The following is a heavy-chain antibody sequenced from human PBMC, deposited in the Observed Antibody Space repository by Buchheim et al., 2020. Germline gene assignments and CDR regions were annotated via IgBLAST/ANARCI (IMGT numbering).Heavy chain of an antibody. CDR2: INHSGST. CDR3: ATSRGVYAKYYYYYYGMDV. V-gene: IGHV4-34*01. Sequence: QVQLQQWGAGLLKPSETLSLTCAVYGGSFSGYYWSWIRQPPGKGLEWIGEINHSGSTNYNPSLKSRVTISVDTSKNQFSLKLSSVTAADTAVYYCATSRGVYAKYYYYYYGMDVWGHGTT. J-gene: IGHJ6*02. CDR1: GGSFSGYY. D-gene: IGHD2-8*01.